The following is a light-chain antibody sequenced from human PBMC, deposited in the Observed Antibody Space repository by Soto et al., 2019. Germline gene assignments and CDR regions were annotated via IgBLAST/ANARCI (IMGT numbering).Light chain of an antibody. J-gene: IGKJ2*01. V-gene: IGKV3-15*01. CDR2: GAS. CDR1: QSVSSN. CDR3: QQYNAWRT. Sequence: EIVMTQSPVTLSVSPGERATLSCRASQSVSSNLSWYQQKPGQAPRLLIYGASTRATGIPARFSGSGSGTEFTITISRLQSEYFAVYYCQQYNAWRTFGQGTKLEIK.